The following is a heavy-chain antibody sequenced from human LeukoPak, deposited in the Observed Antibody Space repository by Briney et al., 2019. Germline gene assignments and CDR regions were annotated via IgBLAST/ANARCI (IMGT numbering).Heavy chain of an antibody. J-gene: IGHJ3*02. CDR1: GYTFTGYY. V-gene: IGHV1-2*02. D-gene: IGHD1-7*01. CDR3: ARGVVTGTTDRGAFDI. CDR2: INPNSGGT. Sequence: ASVKVSCKASGYTFTGYYMHWVRQAPGQGLEWMGWINPNSGGTNYAQKFQGRVTMTRDTSISTAYMELSRLRSDDTAVYYCARGVVTGTTDRGAFDIWGQGTMVTVSS.